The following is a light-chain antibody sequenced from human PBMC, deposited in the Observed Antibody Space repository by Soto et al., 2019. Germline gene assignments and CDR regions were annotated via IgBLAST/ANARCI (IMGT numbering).Light chain of an antibody. V-gene: IGLV1-40*01. CDR3: QSYDSSLSASV. Sequence: QSVLTQPPSVSGAPGQRVTISCTGSGSDIGAGSDVHWYQQLPGTAPKVLIYGNINRPSGVPDRFSGSKSGTSASLAITGLRPEDEADYYCQSYDSSLSASVFGTGTKLTVL. CDR1: GSDIGAGSD. CDR2: GNI. J-gene: IGLJ1*01.